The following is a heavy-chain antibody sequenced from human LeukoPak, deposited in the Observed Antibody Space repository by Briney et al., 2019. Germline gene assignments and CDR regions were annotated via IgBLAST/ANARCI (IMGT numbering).Heavy chain of an antibody. Sequence: GTSLRLSCAASGFTFSTYGMHWVRQAPGKGLEWVAAILSDGGNNFYADSVKGRFTISRDNSKKTLYLQMNSLRAEDTAVYYRAKGGYSYGYADYWGQGTLVTVSS. V-gene: IGHV3-30*18. CDR2: ILSDGGNN. J-gene: IGHJ4*02. CDR1: GFTFSTYG. D-gene: IGHD5-18*01. CDR3: AKGGYSYGYADY.